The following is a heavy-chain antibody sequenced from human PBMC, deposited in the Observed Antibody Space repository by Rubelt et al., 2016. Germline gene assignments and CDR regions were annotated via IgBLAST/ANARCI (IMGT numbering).Heavy chain of an antibody. CDR1: GYTFTGYY. Sequence: QVQLVQSGAEVKKPGASVKVSCKASGYTFTGYYMHWVRQAPGQGLEWMGWINPNRGGTNSAQRVQVRVTMSRDTSISTAYMVLSRLRSDVTAVYYCARFAIGGHSSGYLFGYWGQGTLVTVSS. D-gene: IGHD3-22*01. CDR2: INPNRGGT. CDR3: ARFAIGGHSSGYLFGY. V-gene: IGHV1-2*02. J-gene: IGHJ4*02.